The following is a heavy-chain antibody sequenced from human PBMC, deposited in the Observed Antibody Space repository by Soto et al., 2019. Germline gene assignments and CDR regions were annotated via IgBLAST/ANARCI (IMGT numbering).Heavy chain of an antibody. CDR1: GGSISSYY. Sequence: SETLSLTCAVSGGSISSYYWSWIRQPPGKGLEWIGYIYYSGTTNYNPSLKSRVTISVDTSKNQFSLKLSFVTAADTSVYYCARSYGDYLNFDYWGQGSLVTVS. CDR2: IYYSGTT. CDR3: ARSYGDYLNFDY. D-gene: IGHD4-17*01. V-gene: IGHV4-59*01. J-gene: IGHJ4*02.